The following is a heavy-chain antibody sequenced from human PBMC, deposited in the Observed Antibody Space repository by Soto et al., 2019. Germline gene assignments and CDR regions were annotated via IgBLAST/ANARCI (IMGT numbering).Heavy chain of an antibody. Sequence: SETLSLTCTVSGASIITDNYCWAWIRQSPRRGLELIGSSSYRGRTYDNPSLQSRVTISIDASKNQFSLKLTSVTTADTAVYYCARRSASDYGGNHHPYYFDRWGQGALVTV. CDR1: GASIITDNYC. CDR2: SSYRGRT. J-gene: IGHJ4*02. D-gene: IGHD4-17*01. CDR3: ARRSASDYGGNHHPYYFDR. V-gene: IGHV4-39*01.